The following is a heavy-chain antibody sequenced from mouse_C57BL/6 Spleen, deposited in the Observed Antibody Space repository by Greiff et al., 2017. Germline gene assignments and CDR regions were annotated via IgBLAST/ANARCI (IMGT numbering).Heavy chain of an antibody. Sequence: VQLQQSGPGLVQPSQSLSITCTVSGFSLTSYGVHWVRQSPGKGLEWLGVIWSGGSTDYNAAFISRLSISKDNSKSQVFFKMNSLQADDTAIYYCARRGYYGSSSLYYYAMDYWGQGTSVTVSS. V-gene: IGHV2-2*01. CDR2: IWSGGST. CDR1: GFSLTSYG. D-gene: IGHD1-1*01. J-gene: IGHJ4*01. CDR3: ARRGYYGSSSLYYYAMDY.